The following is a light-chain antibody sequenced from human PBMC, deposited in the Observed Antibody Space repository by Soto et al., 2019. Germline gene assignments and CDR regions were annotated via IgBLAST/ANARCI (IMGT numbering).Light chain of an antibody. J-gene: IGKJ2*01. CDR2: GAS. CDR1: QSVSSN. V-gene: IGKV3-15*01. CDR3: QQYDSSPYT. Sequence: EIVMTQPPATLSVSPGERATLSCRASQSVSSNLAWYQQKPGQAPRLLIYGASTRATGIPARFSGSGSGTEFTLTISSLQSEDFAVYYCQQYDSSPYTFGQGTKLEIK.